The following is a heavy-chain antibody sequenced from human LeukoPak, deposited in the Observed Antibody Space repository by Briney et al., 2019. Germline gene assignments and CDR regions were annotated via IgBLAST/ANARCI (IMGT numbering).Heavy chain of an antibody. V-gene: IGHV1-58*02. CDR3: AARSPTYEYYYDSSGYPDAFDI. D-gene: IGHD3-22*01. CDR1: GFTFTSSA. CDR2: IVVCSGNT. Sequence: SVKVSCKASGFTFTSSAMQWVRQARGQRLEWIGWIVVCSGNTNYAQKFQERVTITRDMSTSTAYMELSSLRSEDTAVYYCAARSPTYEYYYDSSGYPDAFDIWGQGTMVTVSS. J-gene: IGHJ3*02.